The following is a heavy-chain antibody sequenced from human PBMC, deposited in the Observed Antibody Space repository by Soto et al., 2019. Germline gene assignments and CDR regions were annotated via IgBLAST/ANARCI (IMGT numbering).Heavy chain of an antibody. Sequence: GGSLRLSCAASGFTFSSYSMNWVRQAPGKGLEWGSSISSSSSYIYYADSVKGRFTISRDNAKNSLYLQMNSLRAEDTAVYYCATLTVTLDYFDYWGQGTLVTVSS. CDR2: ISSSSSYI. J-gene: IGHJ4*02. V-gene: IGHV3-21*01. CDR1: GFTFSSYS. CDR3: ATLTVTLDYFDY. D-gene: IGHD4-17*01.